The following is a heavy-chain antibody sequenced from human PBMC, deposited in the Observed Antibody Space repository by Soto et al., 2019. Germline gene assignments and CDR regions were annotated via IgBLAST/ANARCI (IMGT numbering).Heavy chain of an antibody. D-gene: IGHD3-3*01. J-gene: IGHJ5*02. Sequence: ASVKVSCKASGYSFTSYSMHWVRQAPGQRLEWMGWINAGNGNTKYSQKFQGRVTITRDTSTSTAYMELSSLRSEDTALYYCARLMREWYNWFDPWGQGTLVTVSS. CDR2: INAGNGNT. CDR1: GYSFTSYS. V-gene: IGHV1-3*01. CDR3: ARLMREWYNWFDP.